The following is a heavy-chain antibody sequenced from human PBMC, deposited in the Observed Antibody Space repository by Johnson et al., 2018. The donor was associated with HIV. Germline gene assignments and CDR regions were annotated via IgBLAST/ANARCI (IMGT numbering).Heavy chain of an antibody. Sequence: VQLVESGGGLVQPGRSLRLSCAASGFTFDDYAMHWVRQAPGKGLEWVSGISWDGGSIGYADSVKGRFTISRDNAKNSLYLQMNSLRAEDKAVYYCAKDGEPWRYGGFDAFDIWGQGTMVTVSS. CDR3: AKDGEPWRYGGFDAFDI. CDR1: GFTFDDYA. CDR2: ISWDGGSI. J-gene: IGHJ3*02. D-gene: IGHD3-10*01. V-gene: IGHV3-9*01.